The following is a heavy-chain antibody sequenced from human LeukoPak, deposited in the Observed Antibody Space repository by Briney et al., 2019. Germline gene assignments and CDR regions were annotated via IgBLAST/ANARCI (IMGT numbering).Heavy chain of an antibody. CDR1: GFPFNEYS. V-gene: IGHV3-48*04. D-gene: IGHD1-1*01. Sequence: GGSLRLSCTASGFPFNEYSRNWVRQAPGKGLEWIAYIGIDSGNTWYADSVKGRFTIPADSAKNSVSLQMSSLRVEDTAVYYCARDHNYAFDNWGQGTLVSVSS. CDR3: ARDHNYAFDN. CDR2: IGIDSGNT. J-gene: IGHJ4*02.